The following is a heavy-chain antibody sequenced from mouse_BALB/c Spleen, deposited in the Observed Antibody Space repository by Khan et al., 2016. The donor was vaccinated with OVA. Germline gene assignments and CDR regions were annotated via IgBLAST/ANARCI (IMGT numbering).Heavy chain of an antibody. J-gene: IGHJ1*01. V-gene: IGHV9-3-1*01. CDR2: INTYTGQP. CDR3: ASSTAYWYFDV. CDR1: GYTFTNYG. Sequence: QIQLVQSGPELKKPGETVKISCKASGYTFTNYGMNWVKQAPGKGLKWMGWINTYTGQPTYADDFKGRFAFSLETSASTAYLQITNLKNEDTATYFGASSTAYWYFDVWGAGTTVTVSS.